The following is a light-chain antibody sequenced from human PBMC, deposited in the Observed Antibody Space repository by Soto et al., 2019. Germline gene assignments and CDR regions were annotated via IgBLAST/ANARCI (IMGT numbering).Light chain of an antibody. Sequence: QSALTQPPSASGSPGQSVTISCTGTSSDVGAYKHVSWYQQYPGKAPKLMIYEVTKRHSGVPDRFSGPKSGNTASLTVSGLLAVDEGDYYCTSCVGMDIWVFGGGT. CDR1: SSDVGAYKH. CDR3: TSCVGMDIWV. J-gene: IGLJ3*02. V-gene: IGLV2-8*01. CDR2: EVT.